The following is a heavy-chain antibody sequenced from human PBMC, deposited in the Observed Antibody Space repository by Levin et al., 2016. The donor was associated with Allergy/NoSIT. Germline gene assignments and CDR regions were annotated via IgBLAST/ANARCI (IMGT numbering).Heavy chain of an antibody. Sequence: WVRQAPGQGLEWMGWISAYNGNTNYAQKLQGRVTMTTDTSTSTAYMELRSLRSDDTAVYYCASPSMVRGVKDYYYGMDVWGQGTTVTVSS. CDR2: ISAYNGNT. CDR3: ASPSMVRGVKDYYYGMDV. J-gene: IGHJ6*02. D-gene: IGHD3-10*01. V-gene: IGHV1-18*01.